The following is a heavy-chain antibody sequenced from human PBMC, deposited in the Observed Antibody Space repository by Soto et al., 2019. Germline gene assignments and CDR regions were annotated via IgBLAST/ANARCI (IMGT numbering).Heavy chain of an antibody. D-gene: IGHD2-15*01. CDR1: GSAVSETY. V-gene: IGHV3-53*01. Sequence: GGSLRLSCAVSGSAVSETYMSWVRQAPGRGLQWVSFTYSGGSTYYADSVKGRFTISRDSSRNTLDLQRNSLRVEDTAVYYCASDCGGVSCYPAPGAWGQGTLVTVSS. CDR3: ASDCGGVSCYPAPGA. J-gene: IGHJ5*02. CDR2: TYSGGST.